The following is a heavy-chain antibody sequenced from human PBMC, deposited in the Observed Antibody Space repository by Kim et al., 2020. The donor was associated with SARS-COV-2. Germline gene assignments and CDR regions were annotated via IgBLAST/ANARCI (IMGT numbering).Heavy chain of an antibody. Sequence: GGSLRLSCAASGFTFSSYGMHWVRQAPGKWLEWVAVISYDGSNKYYADSVKGRFTISRDNSKNTLYLQMNSLRAEDTAVYYCAKDSIGESGGNDAFDIWGERTMVTVSS. CDR1: GFTFSSYG. D-gene: IGHD3-10*01. CDR2: ISYDGSNK. J-gene: IGHJ3*02. CDR3: AKDSIGESGGNDAFDI. V-gene: IGHV3-30*18.